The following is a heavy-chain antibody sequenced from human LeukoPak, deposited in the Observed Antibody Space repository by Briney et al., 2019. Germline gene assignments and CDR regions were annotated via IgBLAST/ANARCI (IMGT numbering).Heavy chain of an antibody. D-gene: IGHD1-26*01. V-gene: IGHV3-48*01. CDR2: ISSSSSTI. J-gene: IGHJ4*02. CDR3: ARSELSGSSD. CDR1: GFTFSDHY. Sequence: GGSLRLSCAASGFTFSDHYMDWVRQAPGKGLEWVSYISSSSSTIYYADSVKGRFTISRDNAKNSLYLQMNSLRAEDTAVYYCARSELSGSSDWGQGTLVTVSS.